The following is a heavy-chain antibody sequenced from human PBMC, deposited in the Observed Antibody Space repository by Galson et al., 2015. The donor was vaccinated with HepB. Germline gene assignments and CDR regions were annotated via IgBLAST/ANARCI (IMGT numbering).Heavy chain of an antibody. V-gene: IGHV3-30-3*01. J-gene: IGHJ4*02. CDR2: ISYDGSNK. CDR1: GFTVSSDF. D-gene: IGHD3-16*01. Sequence: SLRLSCAASGFTVSSDFMTWVRQAPGKGLEWVAVISYDGSNKYYADSVKGRFTISRDNSKNTLYLQMNSLRAEDTAVYYCARQFYGGFDYWGQGTLVTVSS. CDR3: ARQFYGGFDY.